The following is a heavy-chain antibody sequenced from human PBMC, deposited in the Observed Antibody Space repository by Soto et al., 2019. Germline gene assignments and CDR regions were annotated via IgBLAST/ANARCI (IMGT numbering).Heavy chain of an antibody. V-gene: IGHV3-74*01. D-gene: IGHD3-10*01. J-gene: IGHJ4*02. CDR2: INTDGRST. CDR3: ERDRPGSQHYFDY. Sequence: EVQLVESGGGIVQPGGSLRLSCAASGFTFSSDWMHWVRQPPGRGLVWVSRINTDGRSTSYADSVKGRLTISRDNAKSTLYLQMNSLRAEDTAVYYCERDRPGSQHYFDYWGEGILVTVAA. CDR1: GFTFSSDW.